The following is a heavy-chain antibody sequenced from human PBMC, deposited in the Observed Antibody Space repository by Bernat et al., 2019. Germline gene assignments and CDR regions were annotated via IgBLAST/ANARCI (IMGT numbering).Heavy chain of an antibody. CDR3: AKGGISHLDF. CDR2: INGDGIST. V-gene: IGHV3-74*01. CDR1: GFTFSSYW. J-gene: IGHJ4*02. Sequence: EVQLAESGGDLVQSGGSLRLSCAASGFTFSSYWMHWVRQVPGKGLVWVSRINGDGISTTYADSVKGRFTISRDNAKNTLYLQMNSLRVDDTAVYYCAKGGISHLDFWGQGTLVPVSS. D-gene: IGHD4-23*01.